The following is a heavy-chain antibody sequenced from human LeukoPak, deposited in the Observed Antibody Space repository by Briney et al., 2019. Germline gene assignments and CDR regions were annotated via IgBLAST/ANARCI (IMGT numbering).Heavy chain of an antibody. D-gene: IGHD2-21*01. CDR3: ARPLYSRDAHYYHGVDV. V-gene: IGHV5-51*01. CDR2: IYPSDSDT. Sequence: GESLKISCKGSGYSFISYWIGWVRQMPGKGLEWMGIIYPSDSDTRYSPSFQGQVTISADKSINTAYLQWSSLKASDTAMYYCARPLYSRDAHYYHGVDVWGQGTTVTVSS. CDR1: GYSFISYW. J-gene: IGHJ6*02.